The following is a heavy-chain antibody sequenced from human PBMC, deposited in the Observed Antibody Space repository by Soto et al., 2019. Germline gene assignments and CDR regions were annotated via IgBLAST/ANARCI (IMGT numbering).Heavy chain of an antibody. J-gene: IGHJ6*02. V-gene: IGHV4-59*01. Sequence: SETLSLTCTVSGGSISIYYWSWMRHPPGEGLEWIGDIYYSGSSNYNPSLKSRVTISVDTSKNQFSLKLSSVTAADTAVYYCARDSAGLRGYGMDVWGQGTTVTVSS. CDR3: ARDSAGLRGYGMDV. CDR1: GGSISIYY. D-gene: IGHD5-12*01. CDR2: IYYSGSS.